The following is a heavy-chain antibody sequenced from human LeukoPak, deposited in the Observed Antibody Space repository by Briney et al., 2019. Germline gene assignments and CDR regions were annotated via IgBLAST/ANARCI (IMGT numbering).Heavy chain of an antibody. CDR3: ARGQRELPY. D-gene: IGHD4-23*01. CDR2: IYYSGST. J-gene: IGHJ4*02. Sequence: SETLSLTCTVSGGSISPYYWSWVRQPPGKGLEWIGNIYYSGSTDSNPSLKSRVTFSVDTSKNQFSLKLSSVTAADTAMYYCARGQRELPYWGQGTLVTVSS. CDR1: GGSISPYY. V-gene: IGHV4-59*01.